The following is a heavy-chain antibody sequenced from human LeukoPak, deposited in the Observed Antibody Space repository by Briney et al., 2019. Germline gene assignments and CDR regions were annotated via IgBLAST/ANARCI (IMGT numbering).Heavy chain of an antibody. CDR1: GGSFSGYY. V-gene: IGHV4-34*01. CDR2: INHSGST. Sequence: PSETLSLTCAVYGGSFSGYYWSWIRQPPGKGLEWIGEINHSGSTNYNPSLKSRVTISVDTSKNQFSLKLSSVTAADTAVYYCAGGPVDTAMARAFDIWGQGTMVTVSS. D-gene: IGHD5-18*01. J-gene: IGHJ3*02. CDR3: AGGPVDTAMARAFDI.